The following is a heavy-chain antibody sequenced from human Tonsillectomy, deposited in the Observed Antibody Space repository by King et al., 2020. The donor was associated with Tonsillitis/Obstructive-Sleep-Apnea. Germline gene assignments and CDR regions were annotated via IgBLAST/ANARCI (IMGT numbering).Heavy chain of an antibody. CDR3: ARGGYCSSSSCYNWYFDL. D-gene: IGHD2-2*02. V-gene: IGHV7-4-1*02. Sequence: QLVQSGSELKKPGASVKVSCKASGYTFPSYTMNWVRQAPGQGLEWLGWINTNTGNPTYAQGFTGRFVFTLDTSVSTAYLQISSLKAEDTAVYYCARGGYCSSSSCYNWYFDLWGRGTLVTVSS. CDR1: GYTFPSYT. J-gene: IGHJ2*01. CDR2: INTNTGNP.